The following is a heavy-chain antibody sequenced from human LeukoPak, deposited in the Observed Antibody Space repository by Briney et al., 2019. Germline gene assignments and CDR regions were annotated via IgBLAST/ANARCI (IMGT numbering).Heavy chain of an antibody. CDR2: PNSGGT. Sequence: PNSGGTNYAQKFQGRVTMTRDTSISTAYMELSRLRSDDTAVYYCASDPYLDSSGYYGYFQHWGQGTLVTVSS. V-gene: IGHV1-2*02. J-gene: IGHJ1*01. CDR3: ASDPYLDSSGYYGYFQH. D-gene: IGHD3-22*01.